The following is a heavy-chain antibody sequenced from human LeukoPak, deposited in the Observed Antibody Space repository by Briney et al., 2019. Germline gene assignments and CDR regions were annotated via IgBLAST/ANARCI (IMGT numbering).Heavy chain of an antibody. CDR1: GFTLSSYA. CDR3: ARGKATVPPNY. Sequence: GGSLRLSCAASGFTLSSYAMHWVRQAPGKGLEYVSAISSNGGSTYYANSVKGRFTISRDNSKNTLYLQMGSLRAEDMAVYYCARGKATVPPNYWGQGTLVTVSS. D-gene: IGHD4-17*01. J-gene: IGHJ4*02. V-gene: IGHV3-64*01. CDR2: ISSNGGST.